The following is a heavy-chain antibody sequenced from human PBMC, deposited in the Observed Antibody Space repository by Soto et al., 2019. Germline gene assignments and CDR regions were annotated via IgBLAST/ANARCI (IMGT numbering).Heavy chain of an antibody. V-gene: IGHV3-30*18. J-gene: IGHJ6*02. CDR2: ISYDGSNK. Sequence: PGGSLRLSXAASGFTFSSYGMHWVRQAPGKGLEWVAVISYDGSNKYYADSVKGRFTISRDNSKNTLYLQMNSLRAEDTAVYYCAKALPYSSSWYDLPLYYYYGMDVWGQGTTVTVS. D-gene: IGHD6-13*01. CDR1: GFTFSSYG. CDR3: AKALPYSSSWYDLPLYYYYGMDV.